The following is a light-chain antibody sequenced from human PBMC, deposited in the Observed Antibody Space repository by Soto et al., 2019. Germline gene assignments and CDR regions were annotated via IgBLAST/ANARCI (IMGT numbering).Light chain of an antibody. CDR3: QQYGSSPWK. CDR2: GAS. CDR1: QSVSSSY. Sequence: EIVLTQSPGTLSLSPGERATLSCRAGQSVSSSYLAWYQQKPGQAPRLLIYGASRRATGIPDRFSGSGSGTDFTLTISRQEPEGCAVYNCQQYGSSPWKFGQGTKVEIK. V-gene: IGKV3-20*01. J-gene: IGKJ1*01.